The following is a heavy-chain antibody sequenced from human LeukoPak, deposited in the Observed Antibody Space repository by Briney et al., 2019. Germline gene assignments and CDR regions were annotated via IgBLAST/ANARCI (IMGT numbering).Heavy chain of an antibody. V-gene: IGHV4-34*01. CDR2: INHSGST. D-gene: IGHD3-10*01. CDR1: GGSLSGYY. Sequence: SETLSLTCVVYGGSLSGYYWSWIRQPPGKGLEWIGEINHSGSTNYNPSLKSRVTISVDTSKNQFSLKLSSVTAADTAVYYCARGRYYYGSGSLNYFDYWGQGTLVTVSS. J-gene: IGHJ4*02. CDR3: ARGRYYYGSGSLNYFDY.